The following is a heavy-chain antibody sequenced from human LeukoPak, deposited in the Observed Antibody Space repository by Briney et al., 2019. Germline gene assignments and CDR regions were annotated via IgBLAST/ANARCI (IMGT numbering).Heavy chain of an antibody. CDR1: GGSISSTNYY. CDR3: ARRGRWSSGAY. CDR2: VYYSGST. Sequence: PSETLSLTCIVSGGSISSTNYYWGWTRQPPGKGLEWIGTVYYSGSTYYNPSLESRVSISADTSKNQFSLSLSSVTAADTAVYYCARRGRWSSGAYWGQGALVTVSS. D-gene: IGHD5-24*01. V-gene: IGHV4-39*01. J-gene: IGHJ4*02.